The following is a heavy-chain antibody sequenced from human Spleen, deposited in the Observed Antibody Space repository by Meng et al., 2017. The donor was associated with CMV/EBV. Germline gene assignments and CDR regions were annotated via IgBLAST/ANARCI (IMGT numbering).Heavy chain of an antibody. J-gene: IGHJ4*02. V-gene: IGHV1-2*02. CDR3: TRDSHLESGY. CDR2: IDPNSGVT. D-gene: IGHD1-1*01. CDR1: GYSFTGYY. Sequence: SCKASGYSFTGYYMHWVRLAPGQGLEWMGWIDPNSGVTNYAQKFQGRVTMTRDTSISTAYMELSSLRSDDTAVYYCTRDSHLESGYWGQGTLVTVSS.